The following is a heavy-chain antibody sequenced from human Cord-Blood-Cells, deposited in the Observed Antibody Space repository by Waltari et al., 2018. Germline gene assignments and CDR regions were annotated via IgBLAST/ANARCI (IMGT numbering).Heavy chain of an antibody. CDR1: GSPFSAYT. V-gene: IGHV3-21*01. CDR2: ISSSSSYI. Sequence: EVQLVESGGGLVKPGGPLCLSVAPSGSPFSAYTMNWVRQAPGKGLEWVSSISSSSSYIYYADSVKGRFTISRDNAKNSLYLQMNSLRAEDTAVYYCAREWFDPWGQGTLVTVSS. J-gene: IGHJ5*02. CDR3: AREWFDP.